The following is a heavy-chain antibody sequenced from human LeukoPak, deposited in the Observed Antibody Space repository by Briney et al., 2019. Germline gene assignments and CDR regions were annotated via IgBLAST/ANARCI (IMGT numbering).Heavy chain of an antibody. CDR3: ARGTVHGGSGYYYYMDV. CDR2: IYPGDSDT. Sequence: PGESLKISCKGSGYSFTSYWIGWVRQMPGKGLEWMGIIYPGDSDTRYSPSFQGQVTISADKSISTAYLQWRSLKASDTAMYYCARGTVHGGSGYYYYMDVWGKGTTVTISS. CDR1: GYSFTSYW. V-gene: IGHV5-51*01. J-gene: IGHJ6*03. D-gene: IGHD3-10*01.